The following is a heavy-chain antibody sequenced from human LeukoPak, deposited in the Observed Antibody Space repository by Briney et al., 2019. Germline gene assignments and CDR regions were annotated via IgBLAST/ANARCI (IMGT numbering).Heavy chain of an antibody. J-gene: IGHJ2*01. Sequence: GGSPRLSCVASGVTLSNYAMSWARQAPGKGLEWVSGISSSGSGGNTYYADSVKGRFTISRDSSRNTLFLHMNTLRAEDTAIYYCAKDRTVGASYWYFDLWGRGTLVTVSS. V-gene: IGHV3-23*01. CDR3: AKDRTVGASYWYFDL. CDR2: ISSSGSGGNT. D-gene: IGHD1-26*01. CDR1: GVTLSNYA.